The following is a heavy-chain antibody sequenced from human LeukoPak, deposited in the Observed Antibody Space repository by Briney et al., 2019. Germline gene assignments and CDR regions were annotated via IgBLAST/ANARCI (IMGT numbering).Heavy chain of an antibody. CDR3: ARDETYYYDSSGYYDY. CDR2: INPNSGGT. Sequence: ASVKVSCKASGYTFTGYYMHWVRQAPGQGLEWMGWINPNSGGTNYAQKFQGRVTMTRDTSISTAYMELSRLRSDDTAVYYCARDETYYYDSSGYYDYWGQRTLVTVSS. V-gene: IGHV1-2*02. D-gene: IGHD3-22*01. J-gene: IGHJ4*02. CDR1: GYTFTGYY.